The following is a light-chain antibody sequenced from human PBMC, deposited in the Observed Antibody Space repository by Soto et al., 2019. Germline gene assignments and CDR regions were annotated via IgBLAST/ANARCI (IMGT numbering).Light chain of an antibody. CDR3: QQYNNWRPWT. J-gene: IGKJ1*01. V-gene: IGKV3-15*01. Sequence: EIVMPQSPATLSVSPGERATLSCRASQSVSSNFAWYQQQPGQAPRLLNYGASTRAHDIPASFSDSESETEFTLTISSLQSVDFAVYYCQQYNNWRPWTFGQGTKVEIK. CDR1: QSVSSN. CDR2: GAS.